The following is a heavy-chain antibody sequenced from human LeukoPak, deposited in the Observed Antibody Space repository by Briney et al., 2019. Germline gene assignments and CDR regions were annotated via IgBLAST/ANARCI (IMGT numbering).Heavy chain of an antibody. D-gene: IGHD3-22*01. J-gene: IGHJ3*02. CDR3: ARGGYYYDSSGYYAFHI. CDR2: IHTSAST. Sequence: SETLSLTCTVSGASISSYYWSWIRQPAGKGLEWIGRIHTSASTNYNPSLKSRVTMSVDTSKNQFSLKLSSVTAADTAVYYCARGGYYYDSSGYYAFHIWGQGTMVTVSS. V-gene: IGHV4-4*07. CDR1: GASISSYY.